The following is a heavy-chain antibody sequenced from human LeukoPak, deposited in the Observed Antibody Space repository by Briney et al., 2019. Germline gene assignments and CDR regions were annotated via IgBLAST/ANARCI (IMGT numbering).Heavy chain of an antibody. J-gene: IGHJ4*02. CDR2: MNPNNGDT. CDR1: GYMFTDYY. Sequence: GASVKVSCKASGYMFTDYYIHWVRWAPGQGLEWMGWMNPNNGDTNYSQDFQGRVTMTRDTSISTAYMELSSLISDDTAVYYCATPLKGVGGRDYWGQGTLVTVSS. V-gene: IGHV1-2*02. CDR3: ATPLKGVGGRDY. D-gene: IGHD1-26*01.